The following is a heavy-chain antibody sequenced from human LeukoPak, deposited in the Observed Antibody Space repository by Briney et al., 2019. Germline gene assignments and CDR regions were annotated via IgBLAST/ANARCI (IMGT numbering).Heavy chain of an antibody. CDR3: ARGRSNLSGWYGPGYFDY. CDR1: GYTFTSYG. D-gene: IGHD6-19*01. V-gene: IGHV1-18*01. J-gene: IGHJ4*02. Sequence: ASVKVSCKASGYTFTSYGISWVRQAPGQGLEWMGWISAYNGNTNYAQKPQGRVTMTTDTSTSTAYMELRSLRSDDTAVYYCARGRSNLSGWYGPGYFDYWGQGTLVTVSS. CDR2: ISAYNGNT.